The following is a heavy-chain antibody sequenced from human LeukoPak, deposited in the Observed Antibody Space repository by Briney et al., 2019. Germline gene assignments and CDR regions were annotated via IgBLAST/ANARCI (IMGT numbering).Heavy chain of an antibody. CDR2: IYYSGST. CDR1: GGSISTYY. V-gene: IGHV4-59*01. Sequence: SETLSLTCTDSGGSISTYYWSWIRQPPGKGLEWIGYIYYSGSTNYNPSLKSRVTISVDTSKNQFSLKLSSVTAADTAVYYCARDLYYYGSGSYYRAFDIWGQGTMVTVSS. J-gene: IGHJ3*02. D-gene: IGHD3-10*01. CDR3: ARDLYYYGSGSYYRAFDI.